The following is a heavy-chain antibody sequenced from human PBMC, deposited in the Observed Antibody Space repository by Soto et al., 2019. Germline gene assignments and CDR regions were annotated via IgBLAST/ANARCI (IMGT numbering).Heavy chain of an antibody. CDR1: GFPFSSSAGG. Sequence: QITLKESGPTLVKPTQTLTLTCTFSGFPFSSSAGGVAWIRQPPGKALEWLALIYWDDDKRYTPSLKNRLTIPRDTSKNQVVPTMANLDPVDTGTYYCVHRTTVRGVIRAHLDNRGHGTLVPVSS. V-gene: IGHV2-5*02. D-gene: IGHD3-10*01. J-gene: IGHJ4*01. CDR2: IYWDDDK. CDR3: VHRTTVRGVIRAHLDN.